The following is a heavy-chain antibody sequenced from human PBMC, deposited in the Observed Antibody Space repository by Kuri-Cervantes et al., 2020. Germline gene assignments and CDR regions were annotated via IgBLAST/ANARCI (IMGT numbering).Heavy chain of an antibody. CDR1: GYTFTSYY. Sequence: ASVKDSCKASGYTFTSYYMHWVRQAPGQGLEWMGIINPSGGSTSYAQKFQGRVTMTRDTSTSTVYMELSSLRSADTAVYYCARDQVPYNGWGPLRGYGYGWNYWGQGTLVTVSS. V-gene: IGHV1-46*01. CDR2: INPSGGST. D-gene: IGHD5-18*01. CDR3: ARDQVPYNGWGPLRGYGYGWNY. J-gene: IGHJ4*02.